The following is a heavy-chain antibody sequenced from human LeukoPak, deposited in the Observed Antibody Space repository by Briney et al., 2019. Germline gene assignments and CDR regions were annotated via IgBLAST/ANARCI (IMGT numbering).Heavy chain of an antibody. CDR3: AELGITMIGGV. CDR1: GFTVSNNY. D-gene: IGHD3-10*02. J-gene: IGHJ6*04. V-gene: IGHV3-53*01. Sequence: GGSLRLSCAASGFTVSNNYMSWVRQAPGKGLEWVSVTYSGGRTYYADSVKGRFTISRDNSKNTLYLQMNSLRAEDTAVYYCAELGITMIGGVWGKGTTVTISS. CDR2: TYSGGRT.